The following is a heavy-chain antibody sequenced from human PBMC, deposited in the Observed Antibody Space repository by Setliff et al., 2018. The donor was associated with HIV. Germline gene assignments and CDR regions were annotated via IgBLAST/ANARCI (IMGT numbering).Heavy chain of an antibody. V-gene: IGHV4-31*03. CDR2: IYYSGST. J-gene: IGHJ5*02. CDR3: ARQRGGRVTIFGVSGGWFDP. CDR1: GGPISSAGGYF. Sequence: SETLSLTCTVSGGPISSAGGYFYSWIRQHPGKGLEWIGYIYYSGSTYYNPSLKSRVTISIDTSKNQFSLKLSSVTAADTAVYYCARQRGGRVTIFGVSGGWFDPWGQGTLVTVSS. D-gene: IGHD3-3*01.